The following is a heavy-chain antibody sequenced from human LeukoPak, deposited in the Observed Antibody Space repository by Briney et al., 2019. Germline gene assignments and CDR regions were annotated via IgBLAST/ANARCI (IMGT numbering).Heavy chain of an antibody. CDR1: GGSISGYY. D-gene: IGHD3-9*01. Sequence: SETLSLTCSVSGGSISGYYWSWIRQPPGKGLEWIGYIYHTGSTSYNPSLKSRGTISVDTSKNQFSLKLSSVTAADTAVYYCARGGVLRYFDWLAYWGQGNLVTVSS. J-gene: IGHJ4*02. V-gene: IGHV4-59*12. CDR3: ARGGVLRYFDWLAY. CDR2: IYHTGST.